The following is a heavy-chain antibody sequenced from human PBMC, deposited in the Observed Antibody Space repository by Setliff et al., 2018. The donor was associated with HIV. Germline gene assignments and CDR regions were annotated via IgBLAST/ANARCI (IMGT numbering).Heavy chain of an antibody. CDR2: IYSTGST. V-gene: IGHV4-59*11. Sequence: PSETLSLTCTVSGPSINIHYWSWIRQSPGKGFEWIGYIYSTGSTNYNPSLQSRVTISMVASRNQFSLKVTSVTAADTAVYYCARANYYYYYGMDVWGQGTTVTVSS. J-gene: IGHJ6*02. CDR1: GPSINIHY. CDR3: ARANYYYYYGMDV.